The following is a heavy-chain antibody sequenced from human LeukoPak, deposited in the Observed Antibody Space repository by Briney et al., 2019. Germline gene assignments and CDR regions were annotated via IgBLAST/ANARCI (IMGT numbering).Heavy chain of an antibody. D-gene: IGHD6-19*01. J-gene: IGHJ1*01. V-gene: IGHV3-64D*06. Sequence: GGSLRLSCSASGFTFSTYAMHWVRQAPGKGLEYVSAIGRNGDSTYYADSVKGRFTISRDNSKNTLYLQMSSLRPEDAAVYYCVKDREMGSGWAYFQHWGQGTLVTVSS. CDR3: VKDREMGSGWAYFQH. CDR2: IGRNGDST. CDR1: GFTFSTYA.